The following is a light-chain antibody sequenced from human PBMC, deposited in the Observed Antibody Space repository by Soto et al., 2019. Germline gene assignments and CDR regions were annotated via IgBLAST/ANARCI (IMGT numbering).Light chain of an antibody. CDR1: QSISNH. V-gene: IGKV1-39*01. CDR3: KQSYSSPPT. J-gene: IGKJ1*01. CDR2: AAS. Sequence: DIQMTQSPSSLSASVEDRVIITCRASQSISNHLNWYQQKPGKAHKLLTFAASSLQSGVHSRFSGSRSGPDFTLTISSLQPEDFATYYCKQSYSSPPTFGQGTKVDIK.